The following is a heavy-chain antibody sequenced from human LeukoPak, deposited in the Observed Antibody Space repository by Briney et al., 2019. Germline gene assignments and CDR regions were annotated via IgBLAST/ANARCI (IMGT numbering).Heavy chain of an antibody. D-gene: IGHD3-22*01. V-gene: IGHV1-24*01. CDR2: FDPEDGET. CDR3: ATELHRFYYDSSAPSGGGY. Sequence: VASVKVSCKVSGYTLTELSLHWVRQAPGKGLEWMGGFDPEDGETFYAQKFQGRVTMTEDTSTDTAYMELSSLTSEDTAVFYCATELHRFYYDSSAPSGGGYWGQGTLVNVSS. J-gene: IGHJ4*02. CDR1: GYTLTELS.